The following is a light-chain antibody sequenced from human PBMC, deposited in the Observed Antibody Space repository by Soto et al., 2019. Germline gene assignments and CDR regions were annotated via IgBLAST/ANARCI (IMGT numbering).Light chain of an antibody. V-gene: IGLV1-51*01. CDR2: DND. CDR1: SSNIGYSY. CDR3: GTWDSSLSVV. Sequence: QSVLTQPPSVSAAPGQKVTISCSGSSSNIGYSYVSWFQQLPGTAPKLLIYDNDKRPSGIPDRFSGSKSGTSATLGITGLQTGDEADYYCGTWDSSLSVVFGGGTQLAVL. J-gene: IGLJ7*01.